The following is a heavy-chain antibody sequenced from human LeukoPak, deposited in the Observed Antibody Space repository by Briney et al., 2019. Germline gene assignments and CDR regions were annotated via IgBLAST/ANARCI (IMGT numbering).Heavy chain of an antibody. J-gene: IGHJ1*01. CDR1: GGTFSSYA. Sequence: SVKVSCKASGGTFSSYAISWVRQAPGQGLEWMGGIIPIFGTANYAQKFQGRVTITADESTSTAYMELSSLRSEDTAVYYCARGYSSGWPKFQHWGQGTLVTVSS. CDR2: IIPIFGTA. CDR3: ARGYSSGWPKFQH. V-gene: IGHV1-69*13. D-gene: IGHD6-19*01.